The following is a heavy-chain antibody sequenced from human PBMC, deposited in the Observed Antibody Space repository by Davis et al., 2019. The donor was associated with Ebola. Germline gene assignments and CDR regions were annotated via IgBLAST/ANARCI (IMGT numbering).Heavy chain of an antibody. D-gene: IGHD6-6*01. J-gene: IGHJ6*04. V-gene: IGHV1-3*01. CDR2: INAGNGNT. Sequence: ASVKVSCKASGYTFTSYAMHWVRQAPGQRLEWMGWINAGNGNTKYSQKFQGRVTITRDTSASTAYMELSSLRSEDTAVYYCARGSSSSLDYYGMDVWGKGTTVTVSS. CDR1: GYTFTSYA. CDR3: ARGSSSSLDYYGMDV.